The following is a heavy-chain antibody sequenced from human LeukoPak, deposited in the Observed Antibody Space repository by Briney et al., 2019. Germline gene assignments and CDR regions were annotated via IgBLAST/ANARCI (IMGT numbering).Heavy chain of an antibody. CDR2: IYSSGGT. CDR1: GASISNSY. V-gene: IGHV4-4*07. J-gene: IGHJ4*01. Sequence: SETLSLTCTVSGASISNSYWSWIRQPAGEGLEWIGRIYSSGGTNYNPSLKSRVTMSVDTSRNQFSLKMISMNAADTAVYYCAKDFYGGYGARIDYWGHGILVTVSS. D-gene: IGHD4/OR15-4a*01. CDR3: AKDFYGGYGARIDY.